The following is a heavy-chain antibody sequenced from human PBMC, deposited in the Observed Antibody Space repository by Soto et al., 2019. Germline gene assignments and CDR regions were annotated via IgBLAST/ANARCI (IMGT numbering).Heavy chain of an antibody. D-gene: IGHD2-15*01. CDR3: ARPGNCSGGSCYSGHFDY. J-gene: IGHJ4*02. V-gene: IGHV1-46*01. CDR2: INPSGGST. CDR1: GYTFTSYY. Sequence: ASVKVSCKASGYTFTSYYMHWVRQAPGQGLEWMGIINPSGGSTSYAQKLQGRVTMTRDTSTSTVYMELSSLRSEDTAVYYCARPGNCSGGSCYSGHFDYWGQGTLVTVSS.